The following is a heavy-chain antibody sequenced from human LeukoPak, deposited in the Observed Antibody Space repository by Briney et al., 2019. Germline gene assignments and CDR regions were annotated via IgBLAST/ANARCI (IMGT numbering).Heavy chain of an antibody. D-gene: IGHD3-10*01. Sequence: ASETLSLTCTVSGGSISSYYWSWLRQPPGKGLEWIAYIYYSGSTNYNPSLKSRVTISVDTSKNQFSLKLSSVTAADTAVYYCARAGIPWRWDYWGQGTLVTVSS. J-gene: IGHJ4*02. CDR1: GGSISSYY. V-gene: IGHV4-59*01. CDR2: IYYSGST. CDR3: ARAGIPWRWDY.